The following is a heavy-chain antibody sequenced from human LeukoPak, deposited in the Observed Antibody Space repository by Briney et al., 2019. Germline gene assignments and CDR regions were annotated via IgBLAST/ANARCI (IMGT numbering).Heavy chain of an antibody. CDR2: ISYSGST. V-gene: IGHV4-59*08. Sequence: SETLSLTCTVSGGSISGYYWSWIRQPPGKGLEWMGYISYSGSTNYNPSLKSRVTISVDTSRNQFSLMLSSVTAADTAVYYCARVIDVAAAGYFDSWGQGTQVTVSS. CDR1: GGSISGYY. D-gene: IGHD6-13*01. CDR3: ARVIDVAAAGYFDS. J-gene: IGHJ4*02.